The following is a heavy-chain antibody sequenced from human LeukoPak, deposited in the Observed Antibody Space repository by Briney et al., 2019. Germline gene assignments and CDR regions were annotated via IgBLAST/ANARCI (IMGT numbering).Heavy chain of an antibody. V-gene: IGHV3-7*01. CDR2: IEQDGSQK. CDR3: ARNSGSNPFDY. Sequence: GGSLRLSCAASGFTFSSYWLSWVRQAPGKGLEWVASIEQDGSQKYYVDSVRGRFTISRENAKNSVYLQTNSLRVEDTAVYYCARNSGSNPFDYWGQGTLVTVSS. J-gene: IGHJ4*02. D-gene: IGHD1-26*01. CDR1: GFTFSSYW.